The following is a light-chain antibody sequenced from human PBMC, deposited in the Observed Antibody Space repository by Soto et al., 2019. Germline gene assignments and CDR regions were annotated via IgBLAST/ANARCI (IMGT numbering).Light chain of an antibody. CDR1: TSDVVNYHL. J-gene: IGLJ3*02. V-gene: IGLV2-23*01. CDR3: CSYAGSSTWV. CDR2: EGS. Sequence: QSALTQPASVSASPGQSITISCTGTTSDVVNYHLVSWYQQHPGKAPKLMIHEGSRRPSGVSNRFSGSYSGNTASLTISGLQAEDEADYYCCSYAGSSTWVFGGGTKLTVL.